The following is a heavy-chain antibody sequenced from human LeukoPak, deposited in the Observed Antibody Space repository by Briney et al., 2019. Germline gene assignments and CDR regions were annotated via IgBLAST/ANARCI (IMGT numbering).Heavy chain of an antibody. CDR3: ARQPYGEYKGYYFDY. Sequence: HSETLSLTCTISGGSISNYFWSWIRQPPGKGLEWIGYIYYSGSTNYNPSLKSRVTISVDTSKNQFSLKLSSVTAADTAVYYCARQPYGEYKGYYFDYWGQGTLVTVSS. CDR2: IYYSGST. J-gene: IGHJ4*02. CDR1: GGSISNYF. D-gene: IGHD4-17*01. V-gene: IGHV4-59*01.